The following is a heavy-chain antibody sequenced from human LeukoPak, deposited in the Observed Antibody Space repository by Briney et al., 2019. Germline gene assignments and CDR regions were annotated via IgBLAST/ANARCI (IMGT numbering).Heavy chain of an antibody. CDR2: ISWNSNSI. D-gene: IGHD1-26*01. CDR3: TKALSGNYPYFHYVMDV. Sequence: PGGSLRLSCAASGFTFEDYAFHWVRQAPGKGLEWVSGISWNSNSIGYADSVKGRFTISRDNAKNSLYLQMNSLRAEDTALYYCTKALSGNYPYFHYVMDVWGQGTTVTVSS. CDR1: GFTFEDYA. J-gene: IGHJ6*02. V-gene: IGHV3-9*01.